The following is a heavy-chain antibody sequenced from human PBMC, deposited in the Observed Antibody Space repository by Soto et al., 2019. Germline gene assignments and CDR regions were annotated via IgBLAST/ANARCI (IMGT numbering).Heavy chain of an antibody. Sequence: PGGSLRLSCAASGFTFSNAWMSWVRQAPGKGLEWVGRIKSKTDGGTTDYAAPVKGRFTISRDDSKNTLYLQMNSLKTEDTAVYYCASSIVGATTDDPWGQGTLVTVSS. CDR3: ASSIVGATTDDP. CDR1: GFTFSNAW. D-gene: IGHD1-26*01. J-gene: IGHJ5*02. CDR2: IKSKTDGGTT. V-gene: IGHV3-15*01.